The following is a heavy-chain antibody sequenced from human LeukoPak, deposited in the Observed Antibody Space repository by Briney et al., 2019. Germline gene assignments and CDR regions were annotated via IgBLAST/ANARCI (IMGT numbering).Heavy chain of an antibody. CDR1: GFTFSSYP. J-gene: IGHJ4*02. CDR2: LSDSGGDT. Sequence: GGSLRLSCAASGFTFSSYPMYWVRQAPGKGLEWVSALSDSGGDTYYADSVKGRFTISRDNAKNTLYLQMNSLRAEETAVYYCAKGDCSIGSCYFDYWGQGTQVTVSS. CDR3: AKGDCSIGSCYFDY. D-gene: IGHD2-15*01. V-gene: IGHV3-23*01.